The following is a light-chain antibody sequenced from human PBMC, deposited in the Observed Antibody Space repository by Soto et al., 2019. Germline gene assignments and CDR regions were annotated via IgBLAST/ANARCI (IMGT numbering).Light chain of an antibody. CDR3: FSYAGSSSFDV. J-gene: IGLJ1*01. Sequence: QSALTQPASVSWSPGQSITISCTGTSSDVGGYNLVSWYQQHPGKAPKLMIFEGSKRPSGVSNRFSGSKSGNTASLTVSGLQAVDEADYYCFSYAGSSSFDVFGTGTKVTVL. V-gene: IGLV2-23*03. CDR1: SSDVGGYNL. CDR2: EGS.